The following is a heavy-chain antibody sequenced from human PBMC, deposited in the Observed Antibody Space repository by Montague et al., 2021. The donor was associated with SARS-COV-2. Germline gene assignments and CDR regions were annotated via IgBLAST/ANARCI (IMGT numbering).Heavy chain of an antibody. V-gene: IGHV4-4*07. CDR1: GVSITSYY. J-gene: IGHJ4*02. Sequence: SETLSLTCSISGVSITSYYWSWVRKPAGTGLDWIGHIYTSGSTNYSHTLKSRVRLSIDNPKNQFSLKLESLTAADTAVYYCVRDGGNWYYFDYWGQGALVTVSS. D-gene: IGHD3-16*01. CDR2: IYTSGST. CDR3: VRDGGNWYYFDY.